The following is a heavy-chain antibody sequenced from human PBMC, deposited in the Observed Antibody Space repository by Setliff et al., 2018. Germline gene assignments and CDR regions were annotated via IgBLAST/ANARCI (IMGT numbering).Heavy chain of an antibody. Sequence: SCAASGFSFSRYEMIWVRQAPGKGLEWVSKTHIDGITVYSDSVKGRSIIYRDNARNSLHLQMNSLRAEDTAIYFCARRLPYYGMDVWGQGTTVT. CDR1: GFSFSRYE. CDR2: THIDGITV. J-gene: IGHJ6*02. CDR3: ARRLPYYGMDV. V-gene: IGHV3-48*03. D-gene: IGHD2-15*01.